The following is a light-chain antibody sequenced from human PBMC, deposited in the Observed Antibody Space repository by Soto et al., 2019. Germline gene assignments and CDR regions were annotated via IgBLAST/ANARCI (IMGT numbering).Light chain of an antibody. CDR1: QRVLYSSNNRNY. CDR3: QQYHSAPVS. CDR2: WAS. J-gene: IGKJ5*01. Sequence: SPDWLGVALGERVNINCRRIQRVLYSSNNRNYLAWYQLKPGQPPKLLIYWASTRESGVPDRFTGSGSGTDFTLTISSLQADDVAVSYCQQYHSAPVSFGQGTRLEIK. V-gene: IGKV4-1*01.